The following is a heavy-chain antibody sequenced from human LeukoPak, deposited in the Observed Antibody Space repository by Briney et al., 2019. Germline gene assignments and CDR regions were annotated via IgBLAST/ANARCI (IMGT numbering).Heavy chain of an antibody. CDR3: ARGEGIAAAGPRFDY. J-gene: IGHJ4*02. D-gene: IGHD6-13*01. Sequence: GGSLRLSCAASGFTFSSYGMHWVRQAPGKGLEWVAVIWYGGSNKYYADSVKGRFTISRDNSKNTLYLQMNSLRAEDTAVYYCARGEGIAAAGPRFDYWGQGTLVTVSS. CDR2: IWYGGSNK. V-gene: IGHV3-33*01. CDR1: GFTFSSYG.